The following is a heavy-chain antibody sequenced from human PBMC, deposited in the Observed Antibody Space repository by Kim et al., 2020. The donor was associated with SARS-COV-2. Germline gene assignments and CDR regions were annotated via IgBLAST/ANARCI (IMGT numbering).Heavy chain of an antibody. J-gene: IGHJ4*02. V-gene: IGHV1-46*01. D-gene: IGHD3-22*01. Sequence: ASVKVSCKASGYTFTSYYMHWVRQAPGQGLEWMGIINPSGGSTSYAQKFQGRVTMTRDTSTSTVYMELSSLRSEDTAVYYCARDWGYDSSGYYLLEAPFDYWGQGTLVTVSS. CDR2: INPSGGST. CDR3: ARDWGYDSSGYYLLEAPFDY. CDR1: GYTFTSYY.